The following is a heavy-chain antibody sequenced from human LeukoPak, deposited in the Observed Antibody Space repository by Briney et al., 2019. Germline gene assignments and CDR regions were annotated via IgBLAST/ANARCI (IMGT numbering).Heavy chain of an antibody. Sequence: VASVKVSCKASGYTFNTYYMHWVRQARGQGLEWMGIINPSGGSTIYAQKFQGRVTMTRDMSTSTLYMELSRLRSEDTAVYYCARDPKDDTSGYYYFDYWGQGTLVTVSS. CDR1: GYTFNTYY. J-gene: IGHJ4*02. V-gene: IGHV1-46*02. CDR3: ARDPKDDTSGYYYFDY. CDR2: INPSGGST. D-gene: IGHD3-22*01.